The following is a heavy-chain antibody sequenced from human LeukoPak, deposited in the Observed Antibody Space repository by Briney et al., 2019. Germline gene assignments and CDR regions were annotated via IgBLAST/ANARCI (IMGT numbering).Heavy chain of an antibody. CDR2: ISSSSSYI. Sequence: GGSLRLSCAASGFTLSRYSMDWVRQAPGKGLEWVSSISSSSSYIYYADSVKGRFTISRDNAKNSLYLQMNSLRAEDTALYYCGRVLYYGTGNYYIDVDYWGQGTLVTVSS. CDR1: GFTLSRYS. V-gene: IGHV3-21*01. CDR3: GRVLYYGTGNYYIDVDY. J-gene: IGHJ4*02. D-gene: IGHD3-10*01.